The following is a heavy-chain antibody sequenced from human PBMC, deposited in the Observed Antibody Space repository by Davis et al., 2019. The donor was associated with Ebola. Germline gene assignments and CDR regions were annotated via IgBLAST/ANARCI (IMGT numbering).Heavy chain of an antibody. CDR2: IRSKANSYAT. D-gene: IGHD2-2*01. CDR3: AREERSTPYYYYGMDV. Sequence: GESLKISCAASGFTFSGSAMHWVRQASGKGLEWVGRIRSKANSYATAYAASVKGRFTISRDDSKNTAYLQMNSLKTEDTAVYYCAREERSTPYYYYGMDVWGQGTTVTVSS. J-gene: IGHJ6*02. CDR1: GFTFSGSA. V-gene: IGHV3-73*01.